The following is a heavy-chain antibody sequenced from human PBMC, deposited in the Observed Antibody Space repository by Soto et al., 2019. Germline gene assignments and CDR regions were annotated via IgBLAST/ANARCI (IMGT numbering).Heavy chain of an antibody. CDR1: GFTFSNNA. CDR3: ARGTTTSAFAAMDV. J-gene: IGHJ6*02. CDR2: ISYDGSNK. D-gene: IGHD1-1*01. V-gene: IGHV3-30-3*01. Sequence: QVQLVESGGGVVQPGRSLRLSCAASGFTFSNNAMDWVRQAPGKGLEWVAVISYDGSNKYIAESVKGRFTISRDNSKNTLFLQMNRLRADDTAVNYFARGTTTSAFAAMDVWGQGTKVTVSS.